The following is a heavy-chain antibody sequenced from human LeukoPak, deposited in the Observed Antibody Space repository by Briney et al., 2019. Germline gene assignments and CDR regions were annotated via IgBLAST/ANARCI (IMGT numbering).Heavy chain of an antibody. CDR1: GFTFRDYG. D-gene: IGHD6-19*01. CDR2: VVGSGFTT. J-gene: IGHJ5*01. V-gene: IGHV3-23*01. CDR3: AKSGGHDGYSSGWLVS. Sequence: PGGSLRLSCAASGFTFRDYGMSWVRQAPGKGLEWVSVVVGSGFTTYYADSVKGRFIISRDNSKSTLYLQMNSLRVEDTAVYYCAKSGGHDGYSSGWLVSWGQGILVTVSS.